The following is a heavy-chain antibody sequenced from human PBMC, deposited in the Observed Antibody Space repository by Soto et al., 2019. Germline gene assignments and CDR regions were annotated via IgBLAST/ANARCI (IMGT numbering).Heavy chain of an antibody. V-gene: IGHV4-4*02. Sequence: QVQLQESGPGLVKPSGTLSLTCAVSGVSIGSHDWWTWVRQPPGKGLEWIGESHQSGNTNYNSSLESRVTISLDKSKNHFSLQLSSVTVAVTAVYYCATRDTGRVYWGQGTLVTVSS. D-gene: IGHD5-18*01. CDR2: SHQSGNT. CDR1: GVSIGSHDW. J-gene: IGHJ4*02. CDR3: ATRDTGRVY.